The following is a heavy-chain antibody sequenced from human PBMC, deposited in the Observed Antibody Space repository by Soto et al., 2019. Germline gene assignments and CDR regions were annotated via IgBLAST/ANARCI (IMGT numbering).Heavy chain of an antibody. CDR3: ARSRYSGYDLDY. D-gene: IGHD5-12*01. CDR2: IYYSGST. Sequence: SETLSLTWTVSGGSISGVGYYWSWISQHPGKGLEWIGYIYYSGSTYYNPSLKSRVTISLDTSKNQFSLKLSSVTATDTAVYYCARSRYSGYDLDYWGQGTLVTVSS. V-gene: IGHV4-31*02. J-gene: IGHJ4*02. CDR1: GGSISGVGYY.